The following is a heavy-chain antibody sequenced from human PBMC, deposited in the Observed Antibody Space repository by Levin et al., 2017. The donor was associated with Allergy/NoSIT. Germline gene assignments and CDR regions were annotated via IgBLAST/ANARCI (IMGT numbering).Heavy chain of an antibody. CDR3: ARDRVTAADGTYYFYGMDG. CDR2: ISYSGNS. Sequence: SQTLSLTCTVSGDSISSYFWSWIRQPPGKGLEWIGYISYSGNSKYNPSLKSRVTISVDTSKNQFSLKLRSVTAADTAMYYCARDRVTAADGTYYFYGMDGWGQGTTVTVSS. V-gene: IGHV4-59*01. D-gene: IGHD6-13*01. CDR1: GDSISSYF. J-gene: IGHJ6*02.